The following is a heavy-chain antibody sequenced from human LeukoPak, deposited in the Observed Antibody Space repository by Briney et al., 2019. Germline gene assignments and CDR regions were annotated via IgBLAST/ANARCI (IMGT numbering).Heavy chain of an antibody. J-gene: IGHJ3*02. D-gene: IGHD3-22*01. CDR1: GGPISSGGYY. V-gene: IGHV4-31*03. CDR2: IYYSGST. CDR3: AVDSSGYLGAFDI. Sequence: PSETLTLTCTVSGGPISSGGYYWSWIRQHPGKGLEWIGYIYYSGSTYYNPSLKSRVTISVDTSKNQFSLKLSSVTAADTAVYYCAVDSSGYLGAFDIWGQGTMVTVSS.